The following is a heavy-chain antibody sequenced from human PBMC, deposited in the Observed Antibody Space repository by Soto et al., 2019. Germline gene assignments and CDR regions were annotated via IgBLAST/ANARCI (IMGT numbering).Heavy chain of an antibody. CDR1: GYTFTSYD. J-gene: IGHJ6*02. Sequence: ASVEVSCKASGYTFTSYDINWVRQATGQGLEWMGWMNPNSGNTGYAQKFQGRVTMTRNTSISTAYMELSSLRSEDTAVYYCARGLAHMKDFWSGLYYYYGMDVWGQRTTVTVSS. D-gene: IGHD3-3*01. CDR2: MNPNSGNT. CDR3: ARGLAHMKDFWSGLYYYYGMDV. V-gene: IGHV1-8*01.